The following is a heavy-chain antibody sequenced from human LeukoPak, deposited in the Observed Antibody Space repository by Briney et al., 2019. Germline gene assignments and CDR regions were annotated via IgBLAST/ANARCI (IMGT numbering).Heavy chain of an antibody. CDR3: SRHRYYYGSGSYYYYYYGMDV. V-gene: IGHV3-73*01. Sequence: PGGSLRLSCAASGFTFSGSAMHWVRQASGKGLAWVGRIRSKANSYATAYAASVKGRFTISRDDSKNTAYLQMNSLKTEDTAVYYCSRHRYYYGSGSYYYYYYGMDVWGQGTTVTVSS. CDR1: GFTFSGSA. J-gene: IGHJ6*02. CDR2: IRSKANSYAT. D-gene: IGHD3-10*01.